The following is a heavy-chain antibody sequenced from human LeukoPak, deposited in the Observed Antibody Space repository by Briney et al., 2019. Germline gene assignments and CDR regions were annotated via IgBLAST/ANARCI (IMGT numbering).Heavy chain of an antibody. CDR1: GYRFTIYC. J-gene: IGHJ4*02. Sequence: GESLQISCKGSGYRFTIYCIGWVRQMPGKGLEWMGIIYPGDSDTRYGPSFQGQVTISADKSISTAYLQWSSLKASDTAMYYCARRYAVTINWDPFDYWGQGTLVTVSS. CDR2: IYPGDSDT. D-gene: IGHD1-1*01. CDR3: ARRYAVTINWDPFDY. V-gene: IGHV5-51*01.